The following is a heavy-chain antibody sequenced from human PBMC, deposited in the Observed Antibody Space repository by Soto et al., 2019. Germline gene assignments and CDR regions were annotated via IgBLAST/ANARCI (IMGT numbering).Heavy chain of an antibody. D-gene: IGHD3-3*01. CDR2: IIPIFGTA. Sequence: QVQLVQSGAEVKKPGSSVKVSCKASGGTFSSYAISWVRQAPGQGLEWMGGIIPIFGTANYAQKFQGRVTISADESTSTAYMEPSSRRSEDTAVYYCARRAYDFWSGYYTSYYYGMEVWGQGTTVTVSS. CDR3: ARRAYDFWSGYYTSYYYGMEV. V-gene: IGHV1-69*12. CDR1: GGTFSSYA. J-gene: IGHJ6*02.